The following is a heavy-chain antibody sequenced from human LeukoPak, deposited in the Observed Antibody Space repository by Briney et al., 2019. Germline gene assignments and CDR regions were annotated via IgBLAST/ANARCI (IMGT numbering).Heavy chain of an antibody. Sequence: SETLSLTCSVPGGSISSYYWSWFRQPPGKGLEWIGNIYYTGSTNYNPSLKSRVIISIDTSKNQFSLRLSSVTAADTAVYYCAALGDYAVFGLDYWGQGTLVTVSS. V-gene: IGHV4-59*08. CDR2: IYYTGST. J-gene: IGHJ4*02. CDR1: GGSISSYY. CDR3: AALGDYAVFGLDY. D-gene: IGHD4-17*01.